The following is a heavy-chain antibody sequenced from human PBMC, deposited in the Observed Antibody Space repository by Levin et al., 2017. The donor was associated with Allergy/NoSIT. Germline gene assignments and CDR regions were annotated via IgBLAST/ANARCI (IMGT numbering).Heavy chain of an antibody. Sequence: GESLKISCAASGFTFSSYAMHWVRQAPGKGLEWVAVISYDGSNKYYADSVKGRFTISRDNSKNTLYLQMNSLRAEDTAVYYCARDRRIWVDTAMVLPDYWGQGTLVTVSS. D-gene: IGHD5-18*01. CDR1: GFTFSSYA. J-gene: IGHJ4*02. V-gene: IGHV3-30-3*01. CDR3: ARDRRIWVDTAMVLPDY. CDR2: ISYDGSNK.